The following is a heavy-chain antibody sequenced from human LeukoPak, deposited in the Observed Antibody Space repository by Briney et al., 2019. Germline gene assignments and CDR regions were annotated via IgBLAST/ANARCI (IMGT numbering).Heavy chain of an antibody. D-gene: IGHD5-18*01. CDR3: ARDPPRGYSYGFSDY. CDR1: GYTLTELS. V-gene: IGHV1-24*01. Sequence: ASVKVSCKVSGYTLTELSMHWVRQAPGKGLEWMGGFDPEDGETIYAQKFQGRVTMTEDTSTDTAYMELSSLRSEDTAVYYCARDPPRGYSYGFSDYWGQGTLVTVSS. CDR2: FDPEDGET. J-gene: IGHJ4*02.